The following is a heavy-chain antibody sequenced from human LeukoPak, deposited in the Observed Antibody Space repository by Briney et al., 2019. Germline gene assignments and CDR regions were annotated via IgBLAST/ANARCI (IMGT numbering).Heavy chain of an antibody. J-gene: IGHJ3*02. CDR1: GFTFSSYE. CDR2: IGSSGSTV. D-gene: IGHD4-17*01. V-gene: IGHV3-48*03. CDR3: ARDTLVYADSPDAFDI. Sequence: GGSLRLSCAASGFTFSSYEMNWVRQAPGKGLEWVSYIGSSGSTVYYADSVKGRFTISRDNAKNSMYLQMNSLRDEDTAVCYCARDTLVYADSPDAFDIWGQGTMVTVSS.